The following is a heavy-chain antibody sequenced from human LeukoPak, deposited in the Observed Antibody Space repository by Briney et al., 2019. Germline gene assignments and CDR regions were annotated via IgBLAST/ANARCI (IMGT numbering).Heavy chain of an antibody. CDR3: ARLRITMVRGVPYGMDV. CDR2: INHNSGGT. CDR1: GYTFTSYY. V-gene: IGHV1-2*02. Sequence: GASVNLSCNASGYTFTSYYMHWVRQPPGQGLEWMGGINHNSGGTNYPQKFQGRVTMTRDTSISTAYMELRSLRSDDTAVYYCARLRITMVRGVPYGMDVWGQGTTVTVSS. J-gene: IGHJ6*02. D-gene: IGHD3-10*01.